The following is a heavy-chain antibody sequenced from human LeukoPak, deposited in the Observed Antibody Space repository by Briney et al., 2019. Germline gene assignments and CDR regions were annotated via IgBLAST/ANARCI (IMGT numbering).Heavy chain of an antibody. D-gene: IGHD3/OR15-3a*01. CDR2: ISPENGDT. CDR3: ARVFGYYYFYMDV. J-gene: IGHJ6*03. Sequence: GASVKVSCKASGYTFVNFGLIWVRQAPGQGLEWMGWISPENGDTNYAQTFQDRVTMTTDTSTNTAYMELRSLTSDDTAVYFCARVFGYYYFYMDVWGEGTTVIIS. CDR1: GYTFVNFG. V-gene: IGHV1-18*01.